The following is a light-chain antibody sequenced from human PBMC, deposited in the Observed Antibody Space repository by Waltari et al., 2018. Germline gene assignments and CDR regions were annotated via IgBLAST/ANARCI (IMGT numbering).Light chain of an antibody. CDR3: HQYGPSLWT. CDR1: QSIHSAY. J-gene: IGKJ1*01. CDR2: GTS. Sequence: EIVLTQSPGTLSLTPVDRVTVPCRASQSIHSAYLAWYQHKPGQAPRLLIFGTSTRAAGIPDRFSGSGSGTDFTLTISRLEPEDFAVYFCHQYGPSLWTFGQGTKVEI. V-gene: IGKV3-20*01.